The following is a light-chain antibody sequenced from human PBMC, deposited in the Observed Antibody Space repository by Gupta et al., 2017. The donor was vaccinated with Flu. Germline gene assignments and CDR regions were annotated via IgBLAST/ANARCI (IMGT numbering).Light chain of an antibody. J-gene: IGLJ3*02. CDR3: AAWDDSLSGPWV. CDR1: SSNIGSNY. CDR2: RNN. V-gene: IGLV1-47*01. Sequence: SVLTQPPSASGTPGQRVTSPCSGSSSNIGSNYVYWYQQLPGTAPKLLIYRNNQRPSGVPDRFSGSKSGTSASLAISGLRSEDEADYYCAAWDDSLSGPWVFGGGTKLTVL.